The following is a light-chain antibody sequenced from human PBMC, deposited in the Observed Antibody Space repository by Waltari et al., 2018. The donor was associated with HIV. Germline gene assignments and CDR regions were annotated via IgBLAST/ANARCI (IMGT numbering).Light chain of an antibody. CDR1: QSIGSS. J-gene: IGKJ2*01. CDR3: LQSSSLPYT. V-gene: IGKV6-21*02. Sequence: EIVLTQFPDFQSVTPNEKVTITCRASQSIGSSLQWYQQKPDQSPKLLIKSASQSISGVPSRFSGSGSGTDFTLTIYTLEAEDVATYYCLQSSSLPYTFGRGTKLEIK. CDR2: SAS.